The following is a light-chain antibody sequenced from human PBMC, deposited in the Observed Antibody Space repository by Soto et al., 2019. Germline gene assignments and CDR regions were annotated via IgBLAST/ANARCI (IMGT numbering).Light chain of an antibody. CDR1: QSVTRSF. Sequence: EIVLTQSPGTLSLSPGERVTLSCRASQSVTRSFLAWYQQKPGQATRLLIYGASSRATGIPDRFSGSGSGTDFTLTISRLEPEDFAVYYCHQYSSSPLAFGPGTKVDIK. CDR3: HQYSSSPLA. CDR2: GAS. J-gene: IGKJ3*01. V-gene: IGKV3-20*01.